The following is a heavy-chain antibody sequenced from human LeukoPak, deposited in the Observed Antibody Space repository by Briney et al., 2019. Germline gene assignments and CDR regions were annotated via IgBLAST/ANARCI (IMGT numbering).Heavy chain of an antibody. Sequence: GGSLRLSCAASGFTVGSKYMNWVRQAPGKGLEWVSIIYSGSSTYYADSVKGRFTVSRDGSKNTLYLQMNSLRADDTAMYYCATVGDHYHWYLDLWGRGTLVSVSS. CDR2: IYSGSST. J-gene: IGHJ2*01. CDR3: ATVGDHYHWYLDL. D-gene: IGHD3-10*01. V-gene: IGHV3-53*01. CDR1: GFTVGSKY.